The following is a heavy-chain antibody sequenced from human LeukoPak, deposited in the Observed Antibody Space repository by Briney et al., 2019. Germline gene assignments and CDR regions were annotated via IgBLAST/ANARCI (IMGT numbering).Heavy chain of an antibody. V-gene: IGHV1-2*02. D-gene: IGHD3-16*01. Sequence: AAVRVSCKPSGYTFTDSYIHWMRQAPGQGLEWLGWINPNSGGTNYAQKFQGRVTMTRDTSISTAYMELSRLRSDDTAVYFCARWESNAYLLKWGQGTLVTVSS. CDR2: INPNSGGT. CDR1: GYTFTDSY. CDR3: ARWESNAYLLK. J-gene: IGHJ4*02.